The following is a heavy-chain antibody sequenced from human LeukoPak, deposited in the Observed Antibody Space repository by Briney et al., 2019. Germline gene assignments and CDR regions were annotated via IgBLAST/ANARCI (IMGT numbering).Heavy chain of an antibody. V-gene: IGHV1-69*04. J-gene: IGHJ4*02. CDR1: GGTFSSYA. D-gene: IGHD3-22*01. CDR2: IIPILGIA. CDR3: ATVLPINYYDTPYYFDY. Sequence: ASVKVSCKASGGTFSSYAISWVRQAPGQGLEWMGRIIPILGIANYAQKFQGRVTITEDTSTDTAYMELSSLRSEDTAVYYCATVLPINYYDTPYYFDYWGQGTLVTVSS.